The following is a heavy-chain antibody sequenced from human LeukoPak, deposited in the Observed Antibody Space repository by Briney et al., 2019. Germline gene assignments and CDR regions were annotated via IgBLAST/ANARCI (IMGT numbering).Heavy chain of an antibody. CDR1: GYTFTGYY. CDR3: ARDVGIAAAAATG. J-gene: IGHJ4*02. CDR2: INPNSGGT. D-gene: IGHD6-25*01. V-gene: IGHV1-2*02. Sequence: ASVKVSCKASGYTFTGYYMHWVRQAPGQGLEWMGWINPNSGGTNYAQKFQGRVTMTRDTSISTAYMELSRLRSDDTAVYYCARDVGIAAAAATGWGQGTLVTVSS.